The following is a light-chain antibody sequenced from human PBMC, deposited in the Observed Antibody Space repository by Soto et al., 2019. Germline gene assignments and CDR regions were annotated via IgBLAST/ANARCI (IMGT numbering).Light chain of an antibody. Sequence: DIQVTQSPSSLSASVGDRVTITCQASQDISKCLKWYQQKAGEAPKLLIYDASSLESGVPSRFSGSGSGTEFTLTISSLQPEDFASYYCQQYNSYSTFGQGTKVDIK. V-gene: IGKV1-5*01. CDR2: DAS. CDR1: QDISKC. J-gene: IGKJ1*01. CDR3: QQYNSYST.